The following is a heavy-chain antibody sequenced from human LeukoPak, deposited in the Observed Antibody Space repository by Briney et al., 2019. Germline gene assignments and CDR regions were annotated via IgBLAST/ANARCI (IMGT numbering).Heavy chain of an antibody. Sequence: GESLKISCAASGFTFSNYGMHWVRQAPGKGLEWVALISDDGSNKNYADSVKGRFTISRDNSKNTLYLQMNSLKPEDTAVYYCAKDALGSSGWYGDYWGQGTPVTVSS. J-gene: IGHJ4*02. CDR1: GFTFSNYG. V-gene: IGHV3-30*18. CDR2: ISDDGSNK. CDR3: AKDALGSSGWYGDY. D-gene: IGHD6-19*01.